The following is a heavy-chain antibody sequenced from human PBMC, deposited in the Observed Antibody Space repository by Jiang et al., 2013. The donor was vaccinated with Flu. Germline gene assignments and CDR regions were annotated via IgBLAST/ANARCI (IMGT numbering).Heavy chain of an antibody. V-gene: IGHV1-2*02. CDR3: ARSAGGRCSGGSCYLDY. D-gene: IGHD2-15*01. CDR2: INPNSGGT. J-gene: IGHJ4*02. Sequence: GAEVKKPGASVKVSCKASGYTFTGYYMHWVRQAPGQGLEWMGWINPNSGGTNYAQKFQGRVTMTRDTSISTAYMELSRLRSDDTAVYYCARSAGGRCSGGSCYLDYWGQGTLVTVSS. CDR1: GYTFTGYY.